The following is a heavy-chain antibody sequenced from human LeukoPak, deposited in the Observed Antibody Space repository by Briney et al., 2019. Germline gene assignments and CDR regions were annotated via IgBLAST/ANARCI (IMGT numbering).Heavy chain of an antibody. J-gene: IGHJ6*02. V-gene: IGHV3-30*03. Sequence: GRSLRLSCAASGFTFSSYGMHWVRQAPGKGLEWVAVISYDGSNKYYADSVKGRFTISRDNSKNTLYLQMNSLRAEDTAVYYCATAREDYGDYPYYNGMDVWGQGTTVTVSS. CDR2: ISYDGSNK. CDR3: ATAREDYGDYPYYNGMDV. CDR1: GFTFSSYG. D-gene: IGHD4-17*01.